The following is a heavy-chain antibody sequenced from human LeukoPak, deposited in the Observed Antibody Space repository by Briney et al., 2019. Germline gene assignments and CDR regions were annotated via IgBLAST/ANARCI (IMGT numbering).Heavy chain of an antibody. Sequence: GGSLRLSCAASGFTFSIYSMTWVRQTPGKGLEWVSSISSTSAYIYYADSVKGRFTISRDNAKNSLYLQMSSLSAEDTAVYYCAREPTPMILWGQGALVTVSS. D-gene: IGHD5-18*01. J-gene: IGHJ4*02. CDR3: AREPTPMIL. CDR2: ISSTSAYI. CDR1: GFTFSIYS. V-gene: IGHV3-21*01.